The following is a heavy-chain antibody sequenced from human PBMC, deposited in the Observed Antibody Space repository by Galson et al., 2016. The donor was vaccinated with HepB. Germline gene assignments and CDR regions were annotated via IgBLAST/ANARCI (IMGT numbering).Heavy chain of an antibody. D-gene: IGHD3-9*01. CDR2: ISSSGNTI. CDR1: GFTFSSYE. Sequence: SLRLSCAASGFTFSSYEMNWVRQAPGKGLEWVSYISSSGNTIYYADSVKGRFTISRDNAKNSLYLQINSLRAEDTAVYYCASYPGYFPGNWGQGTLVTVSS. V-gene: IGHV3-48*03. J-gene: IGHJ4*02. CDR3: ASYPGYFPGN.